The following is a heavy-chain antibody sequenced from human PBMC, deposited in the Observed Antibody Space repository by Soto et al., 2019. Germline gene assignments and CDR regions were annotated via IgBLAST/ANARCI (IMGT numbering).Heavy chain of an antibody. CDR1: GYSFTSYW. Sequence: GESLKISCKGSGYSFTSYWIGWVRQMPGKGLEWMGIIYPGDSDTRYSPSFQGQVTISADKSISTAYLQWSSLKASDTAMYYCASKSGSRLETAGYYYYGMDVWGQGTTVTVSS. J-gene: IGHJ6*02. D-gene: IGHD2-15*01. CDR2: IYPGDSDT. V-gene: IGHV5-51*01. CDR3: ASKSGSRLETAGYYYYGMDV.